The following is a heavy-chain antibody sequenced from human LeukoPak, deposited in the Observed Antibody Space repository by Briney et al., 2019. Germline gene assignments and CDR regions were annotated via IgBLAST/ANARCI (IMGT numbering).Heavy chain of an antibody. V-gene: IGHV3-33*01. Sequence: PGRSLRLSCAASGFTFSNYDMHWVRQAPGKGLEWVAVIWFDGSNKFYADSVKGRFTISRDNSKNTLYLQMNSLRAEDTAVYYCARDLKGSAWYVDYWGQGTLVTVSS. CDR3: ARDLKGSAWYVDY. J-gene: IGHJ4*02. CDR1: GFTFSNYD. D-gene: IGHD6-19*01. CDR2: IWFDGSNK.